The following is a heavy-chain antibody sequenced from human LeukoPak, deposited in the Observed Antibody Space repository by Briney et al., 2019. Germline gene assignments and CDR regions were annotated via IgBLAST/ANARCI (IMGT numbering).Heavy chain of an antibody. CDR2: ISWNSNNI. CDR1: GFTFDDYA. CDR3: AKDKSIAVAGTPDY. Sequence: GGSLRLSCAASGFTFDDYAMHWVRQAPGKGLEWVSGISWNSNNIGYADSVKGRFTISRDNAKNSLYLQMNSLRAEDTAVYYCAKDKSIAVAGTPDYWGQGTLVTVSS. D-gene: IGHD6-19*01. V-gene: IGHV3-9*01. J-gene: IGHJ4*02.